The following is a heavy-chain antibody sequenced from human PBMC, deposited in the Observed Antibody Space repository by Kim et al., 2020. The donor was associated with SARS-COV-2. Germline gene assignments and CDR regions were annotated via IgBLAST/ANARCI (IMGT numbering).Heavy chain of an antibody. J-gene: IGHJ5*02. CDR3: AKDQRTTEPYNWFDP. D-gene: IGHD1-7*01. V-gene: IGHV3-23*01. Sequence: DSVKGRFTISRDNSKNTLYLQMNSLRAEDTAVYYCAKDQRTTEPYNWFDPWGQGTLVTVSS.